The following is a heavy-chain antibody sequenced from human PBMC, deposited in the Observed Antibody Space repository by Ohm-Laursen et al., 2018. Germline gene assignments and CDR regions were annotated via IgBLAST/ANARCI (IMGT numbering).Heavy chain of an antibody. V-gene: IGHV3-30*18. J-gene: IGHJ3*02. CDR2: ISYDGSNK. D-gene: IGHD3-10*01. CDR3: AKGPRGMISSRFGAFDI. Sequence: SLRLSCAAPGFTFSSYGMHWVRQAPGKGLEWVAVISYDGSNKYYADSVKGRFTISRDNSKNTLYLQMNSLRAEDTAVYYCAKGPRGMISSRFGAFDIWGQGTMVTVSS. CDR1: GFTFSSYG.